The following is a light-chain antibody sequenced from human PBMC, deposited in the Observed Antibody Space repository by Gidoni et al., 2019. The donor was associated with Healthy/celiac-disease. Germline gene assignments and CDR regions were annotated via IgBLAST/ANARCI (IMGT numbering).Light chain of an antibody. CDR2: AAS. CDR3: QQLNRV. J-gene: IGKJ5*01. Sequence: DIQLTQSPSFLSASVGDRVTITCRASQGISSYLAWYQQKPGKAPKLLIYAASTLQSGVPSRFSGSGSGTEFTLTISSLQPEDFATYYCQQLNRVFGQGTRLEIK. CDR1: QGISSY. V-gene: IGKV1-9*01.